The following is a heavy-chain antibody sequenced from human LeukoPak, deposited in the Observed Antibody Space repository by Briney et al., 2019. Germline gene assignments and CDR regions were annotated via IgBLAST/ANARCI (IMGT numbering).Heavy chain of an antibody. Sequence: SETLSLTCTVSGGSISSYYWSWIRQPPGKGLEWIGYIYYSGSTNYNPSLKSRVTISVDTSKNQFSLNVYSVTAADTAVYFCARDTPPNVWGQGTLVTVSS. CDR2: IYYSGST. D-gene: IGHD3-16*01. J-gene: IGHJ4*02. V-gene: IGHV4-59*12. CDR1: GGSISSYY. CDR3: ARDTPPNV.